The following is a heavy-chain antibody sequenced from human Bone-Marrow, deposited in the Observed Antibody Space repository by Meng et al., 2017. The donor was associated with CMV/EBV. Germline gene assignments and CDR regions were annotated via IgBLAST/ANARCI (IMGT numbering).Heavy chain of an antibody. CDR1: GYTFTGHY. CDR3: ASGSGYDLAY. Sequence: ASVKVSSKASGYTFTGHYVHWVRQAPGQGLEWMAWINPKSGDTYYAQQFQGRVTLTRDTAITTAYMDLTRVTSDDTAVYYCASGSGYDLAYWGQGTLVTVSS. V-gene: IGHV1-2*02. J-gene: IGHJ4*02. D-gene: IGHD5-12*01. CDR2: INPKSGDT.